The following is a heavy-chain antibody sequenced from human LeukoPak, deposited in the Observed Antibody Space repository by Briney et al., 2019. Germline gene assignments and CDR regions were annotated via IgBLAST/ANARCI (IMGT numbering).Heavy chain of an antibody. D-gene: IGHD3-10*01. CDR1: GFTFSSYE. CDR3: AKETYGSGSYYNVGIYYYYMDV. V-gene: IGHV3-48*03. CDR2: ISSSGSTI. J-gene: IGHJ6*03. Sequence: GGSLRLSCAASGFTFSSYEMNWVRQAPGKGLEWVSYISSSGSTIYYADSVKGRCTISRDNSKNTLYLQMNSLRAEDTAVYYCAKETYGSGSYYNVGIYYYYMDVWGKGTTVTISS.